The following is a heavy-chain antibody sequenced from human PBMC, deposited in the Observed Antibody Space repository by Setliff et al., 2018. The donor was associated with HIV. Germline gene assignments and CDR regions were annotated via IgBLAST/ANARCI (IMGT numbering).Heavy chain of an antibody. CDR2: IDWAADK. J-gene: IGHJ5*02. CDR3: AHRTYNSPNWFDP. Sequence: VSGPTLVNPPQPLTLTCTFSGFSLATRGGGLGWIRQPPGKSLEWLALIDWAADKPYKPSLESRLTITKDTLKNHVVLTRTNVDPDDTGTYYCAHRTYNSPNWFDPWGQGTLVTVSS. CDR1: GFSLATRGGG. D-gene: IGHD1-20*01. V-gene: IGHV2-5*02.